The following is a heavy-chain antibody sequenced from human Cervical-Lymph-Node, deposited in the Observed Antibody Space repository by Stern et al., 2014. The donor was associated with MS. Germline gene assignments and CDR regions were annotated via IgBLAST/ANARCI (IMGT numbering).Heavy chain of an antibody. J-gene: IGHJ4*02. D-gene: IGHD2-2*01. V-gene: IGHV4-4*02. Sequence: VQLLESGPGLVRPSGTLSLTCAVSGDSISNDNWWSWVRQPPGKGLEWIGKCYHTGSANYDPSLKSRVTISVDKSKTQFSLRLTSMTAADTAVYYCARDQGFQLMNSWGQGTLVIVSS. CDR3: ARDQGFQLMNS. CDR2: CYHTGSA. CDR1: GDSISNDNW.